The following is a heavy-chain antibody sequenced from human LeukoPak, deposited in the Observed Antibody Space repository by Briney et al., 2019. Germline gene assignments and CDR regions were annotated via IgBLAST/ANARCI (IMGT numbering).Heavy chain of an antibody. CDR2: FDPEDGET. V-gene: IGHV1-24*01. CDR3: ATAYGPYNWFDP. D-gene: IGHD4-17*01. CDR1: GYTLTESS. Sequence: ASVKVSCKVSGYTLTESSMHWVRQAPGKGLEWMGGFDPEDGETIYAQKFQGRVTMTEDTSTDTAYMELSSLRSEDTAVYYCATAYGPYNWFDPWGQGTLVTVSS. J-gene: IGHJ5*02.